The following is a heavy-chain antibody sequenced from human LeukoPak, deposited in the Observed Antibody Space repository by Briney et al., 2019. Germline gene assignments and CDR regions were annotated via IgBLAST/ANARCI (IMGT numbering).Heavy chain of an antibody. J-gene: IGHJ3*02. CDR2: IFTSGNT. V-gene: IGHV4-61*02. D-gene: IGHD2-2*01. CDR3: ARSQEYQLPVVGAIDI. CDR1: GGSISSGNYY. Sequence: SETLSLTCTVSGGSISSGNYYWSWIRQPAGKGLEWIGRIFTSGNTNYNPSLKSRVTISVDTSKNQFSLKLTSVTAADTAVYYCARSQEYQLPVVGAIDIWGQGTMVTVSS.